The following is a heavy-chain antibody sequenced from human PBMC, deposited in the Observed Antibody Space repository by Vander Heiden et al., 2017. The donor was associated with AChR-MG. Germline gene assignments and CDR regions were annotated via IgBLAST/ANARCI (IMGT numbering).Heavy chain of an antibody. CDR1: GGSISSSSYY. J-gene: IGHJ4*02. V-gene: IGHV4-39*01. CDR3: ARTMIVPSSGYGDYFDY. D-gene: IGHD3-22*01. CDR2: IYYSGST. Sequence: QLQLQESGPGLVKPSETLSLTCTVSGGSISSSSYYWGWIRQPPGKGLEWIGSIYYSGSTYYNPSLKSRVTISVDTSKNQFSLKLSSVTAADTAVYYCARTMIVPSSGYGDYFDYWGQGTLVTVSS.